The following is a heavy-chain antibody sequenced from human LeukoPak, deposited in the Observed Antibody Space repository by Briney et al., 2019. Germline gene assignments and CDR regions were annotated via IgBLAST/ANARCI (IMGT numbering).Heavy chain of an antibody. CDR1: GGSISSSSYY. Sequence: PSETLSLTCTVSGGSISSSSYYWGWIRQPPGKGLEWVSYISSSDSTIYYADSVKGRFTISRDNAKNSLYLQMNSLRAGDTAAYYCARTIEMATISYFDYWGQGTLVTVSS. CDR2: ISSSDSTI. V-gene: IGHV3-11*04. D-gene: IGHD5-24*01. CDR3: ARTIEMATISYFDY. J-gene: IGHJ4*02.